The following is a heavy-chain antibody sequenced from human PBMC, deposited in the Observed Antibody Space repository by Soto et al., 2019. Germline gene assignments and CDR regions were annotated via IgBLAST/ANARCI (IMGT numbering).Heavy chain of an antibody. V-gene: IGHV3-9*01. J-gene: IGHJ4*02. CDR1: GFTFGNYA. D-gene: IGHD4-17*01. CDR3: AKDKLYGNYEYYFDH. CDR2: VSWNSGSI. Sequence: EVQLVEAGGGLGQPGRSLRLSFAASGFTFGNYAMHWVRQAPGKGLEWVLGVSWNSGSIYYEDSVKGRFTISRDNAKNSLYQQMNSLRAEDTALYYCAKDKLYGNYEYYFDHWGQGTLVTVSS.